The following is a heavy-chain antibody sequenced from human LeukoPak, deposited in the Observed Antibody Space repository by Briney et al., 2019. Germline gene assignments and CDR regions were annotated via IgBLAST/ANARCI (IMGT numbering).Heavy chain of an antibody. CDR1: GFTVSSNY. Sequence: GSLRLSCAASGFTVSSNYMSWVRQAPGKGLEWVSVIYSGGSTYYADSVKGRFTISRDNSKNTLYLQMNSLRAEDTAVYYCARAEGIAVAGTVRNNWFDPWGQGTLVTVSS. CDR2: IYSGGST. J-gene: IGHJ5*02. CDR3: ARAEGIAVAGTVRNNWFDP. V-gene: IGHV3-66*01. D-gene: IGHD6-19*01.